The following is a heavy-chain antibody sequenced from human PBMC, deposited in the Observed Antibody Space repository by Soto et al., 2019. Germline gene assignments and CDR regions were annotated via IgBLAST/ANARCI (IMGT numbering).Heavy chain of an antibody. V-gene: IGHV3-23*01. Sequence: PGGSLRLSCAASGITFSNYALSWVRQAAGKGLEWVSGISASGANTYYADSVKGRFSISRDNSKNTLSLQMNSLRADDTAVYYCAKARSDRRPQGGAFDIWGQGTMVT. J-gene: IGHJ3*02. CDR1: GITFSNYA. CDR3: AKARSDRRPQGGAFDI. CDR2: ISASGANT.